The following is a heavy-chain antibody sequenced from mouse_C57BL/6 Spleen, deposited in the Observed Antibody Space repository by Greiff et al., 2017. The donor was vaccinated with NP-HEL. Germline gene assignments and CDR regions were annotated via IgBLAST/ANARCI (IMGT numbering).Heavy chain of an antibody. CDR2: ISYDGSN. CDR1: GYSITSGYY. Sequence: EVQLQESGPGLVKPSQSLSLTCSVTGYSITSGYYWNWIRQFPGNKLEWMGYISYDGSNNYNPSLKNRISITRDTSKNQFFLKLNSGTTEDTATYYCARQEDDYAGAMDYWGQGTSVTVSS. D-gene: IGHD2-4*01. V-gene: IGHV3-6*01. CDR3: ARQEDDYAGAMDY. J-gene: IGHJ4*01.